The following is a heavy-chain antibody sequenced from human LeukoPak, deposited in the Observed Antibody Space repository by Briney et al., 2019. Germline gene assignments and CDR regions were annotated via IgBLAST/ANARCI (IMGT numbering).Heavy chain of an antibody. CDR2: ISSGSSAI. J-gene: IGHJ4*02. Sequence: GGSLRLSCEASGFTFTTYSMTWVRQAPGKGLEWVSIISSGSSAIFSADALKGRFTISRDNSKNTLYLQMNSLRAEDTAVYYCAREEYDSSGYYWWSRDRFGVYFDYWGQGTLVTVSS. V-gene: IGHV3-21*01. D-gene: IGHD3-22*01. CDR1: GFTFTTYS. CDR3: AREEYDSSGYYWWSRDRFGVYFDY.